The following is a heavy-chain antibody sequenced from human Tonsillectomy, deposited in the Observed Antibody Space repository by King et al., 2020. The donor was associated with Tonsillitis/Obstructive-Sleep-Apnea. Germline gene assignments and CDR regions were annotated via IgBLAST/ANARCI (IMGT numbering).Heavy chain of an antibody. Sequence: VQLVESGGGVVQPGGSLRLSCAASGLTFEKYNMHWVRRAPGKALEWVSLISWDGSSIDYADSVKGRFTISRDNSKNSLFLQMKSLRTEDTALYYCAKDVEGYCSRTGSTCPRFYYHYMDVWGKGTTVTVSS. V-gene: IGHV3-43*01. D-gene: IGHD2-2*01. CDR1: GLTFEKYN. CDR3: AKDVEGYCSRTGSTCPRFYYHYMDV. CDR2: ISWDGSSI. J-gene: IGHJ6*03.